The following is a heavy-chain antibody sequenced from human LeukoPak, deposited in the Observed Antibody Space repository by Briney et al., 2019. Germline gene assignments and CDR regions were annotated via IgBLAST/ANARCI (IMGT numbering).Heavy chain of an antibody. CDR1: GFTFSSYS. CDR3: AKDRSIGTYYTFDS. Sequence: GGSLRPSCAASGFTFSSYSMNWVRQAPGKGLEWVSAVSGSGAIAYYTDSVKGSFTISRDNSKNTLYLQMSSLTAKDTAVYYCAKDRSIGTYYTFDSWGQGTLVTVSS. CDR2: VSGSGAIA. D-gene: IGHD1-26*01. V-gene: IGHV3-23*01. J-gene: IGHJ4*02.